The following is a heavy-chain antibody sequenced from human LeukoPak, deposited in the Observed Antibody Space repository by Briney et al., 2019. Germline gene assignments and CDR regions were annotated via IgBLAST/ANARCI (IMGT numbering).Heavy chain of an antibody. CDR2: TRHKTSKYST. CDR1: GFTFSDHY. D-gene: IGHD6-19*01. Sequence: GGSLRLSCATSGFTFSDHYIVWVRQAPGKGLEWVGRTRHKTSKYSTEYAASVKGRFTISRDDSKNSVSLQMSSLKTEDTAVYFCARGSYSSGWFVDYWGQGTQVAVSS. J-gene: IGHJ4*02. CDR3: ARGSYSSGWFVDY. V-gene: IGHV3-72*01.